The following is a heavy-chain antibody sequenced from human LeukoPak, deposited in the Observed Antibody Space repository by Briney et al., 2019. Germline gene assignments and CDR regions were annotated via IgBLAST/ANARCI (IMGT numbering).Heavy chain of an antibody. D-gene: IGHD3-10*01. CDR2: IYTSGST. J-gene: IGHJ5*02. CDR1: GGSISSYY. Sequence: SETLSLTCTVSGGSISSYYWSWIRQPAGEGLEWIGRIYTSGSTNYNPSLKSRVTMSVDTSKNQFSLKLSSVTAADTAVYYCARDHMVRGVIPGNWFDPWGQGTLVTVSS. V-gene: IGHV4-4*07. CDR3: ARDHMVRGVIPGNWFDP.